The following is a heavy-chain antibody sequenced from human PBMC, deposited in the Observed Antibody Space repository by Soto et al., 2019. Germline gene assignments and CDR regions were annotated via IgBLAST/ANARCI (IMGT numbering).Heavy chain of an antibody. V-gene: IGHV3-23*01. J-gene: IGHJ4*02. CDR3: VSQRSSGAYKFAS. CDR2: ISANSRST. CDR1: GFAFNNYA. Sequence: EVQLLESGGGLGHPGGSLTLSCAASGFAFNNYAMNWVRQAPGKGLEWVSSISANSRSTHYADSVKGRFTVSRDNSANTLSLHMTSLTAGDTAVYFCVSQRSSGAYKFASWGQGTLVTVS. D-gene: IGHD2-15*01.